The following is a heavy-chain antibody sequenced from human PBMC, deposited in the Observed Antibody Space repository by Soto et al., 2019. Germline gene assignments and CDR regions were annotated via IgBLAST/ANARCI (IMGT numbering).Heavy chain of an antibody. J-gene: IGHJ4*02. V-gene: IGHV4-59*01. CDR1: GGSISPYY. CDR2: ISYIGGT. CDR3: ARLSGMSYDVLTAYFFSD. Sequence: SETLSLTCTVSGGSISPYYWSWIRRSPGKGLEWIGFISYIGGTSYNPSLKSRVTISLDASKNQFSLKLTSVTAADTGVYYCARLSGMSYDVLTAYFFSDWGQGTLVTVSS. D-gene: IGHD3-9*01.